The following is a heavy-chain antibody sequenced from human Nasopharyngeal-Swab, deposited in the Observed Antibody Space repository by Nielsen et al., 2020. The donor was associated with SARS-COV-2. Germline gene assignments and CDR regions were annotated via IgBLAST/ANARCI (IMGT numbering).Heavy chain of an antibody. Sequence: ASVKVSCKVSRYTLTELSIHWVRQAPGKGLEWMGGFDPETDETLYAQKFQGRVTMTQDTSTDAAYMKVNRLRSEDTAIYYCVTGLQQYRLQFDYWGQGTLVTVSS. J-gene: IGHJ4*02. CDR3: VTGLQQYRLQFDY. V-gene: IGHV1-24*01. CDR2: FDPETDET. CDR1: RYTLTELS. D-gene: IGHD1-1*01.